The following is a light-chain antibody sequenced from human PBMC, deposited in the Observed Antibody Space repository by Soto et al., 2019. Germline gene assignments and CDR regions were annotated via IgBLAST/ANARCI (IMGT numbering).Light chain of an antibody. Sequence: EIVLTQSPATLSLSPGERATHSCRASQSVSSYLAWYQQKPGQAPRLLIYDASNRATGIPARFSGSGSGTDFTLTISSLGPEDFAVYYCQQRSNWPKTFGQGTKVDIK. J-gene: IGKJ1*01. CDR3: QQRSNWPKT. CDR1: QSVSSY. V-gene: IGKV3-11*01. CDR2: DAS.